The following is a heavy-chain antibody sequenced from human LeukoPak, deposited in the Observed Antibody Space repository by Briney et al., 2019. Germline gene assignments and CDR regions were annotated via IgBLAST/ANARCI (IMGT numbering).Heavy chain of an antibody. CDR2: ISGSGGST. J-gene: IGHJ4*02. V-gene: IGHV3-23*01. D-gene: IGHD3-22*01. Sequence: PGGSLRLSCAASGFTFSSYAMSWVRQAPGKGLEWVSAISGSGGSTYYADSVKGRFTISRDNSKNTLYLQMNSLRAEDTAVYYCAKDFSHYYDSSGYYYSGELDYWGQGTLVTVSS. CDR3: AKDFSHYYDSSGYYYSGELDY. CDR1: GFTFSSYA.